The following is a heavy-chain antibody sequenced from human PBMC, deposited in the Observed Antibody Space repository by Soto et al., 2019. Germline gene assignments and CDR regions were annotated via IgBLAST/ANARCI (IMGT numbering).Heavy chain of an antibody. CDR2: IYYSGST. Sequence: PSDTLSLTCTVSGGSISSGDHYWSWIRQPPGKGLEWIGYIYYSGSTYYNPSLKSRVTISVDTSKNQFSLKLSSVTPADTDLYYCARDYTVTTNYYYYGMDVWGQGTTVTVSS. J-gene: IGHJ6*02. V-gene: IGHV4-30-4*02. CDR3: ARDYTVTTNYYYYGMDV. D-gene: IGHD4-17*01. CDR1: GGSISSGDHY.